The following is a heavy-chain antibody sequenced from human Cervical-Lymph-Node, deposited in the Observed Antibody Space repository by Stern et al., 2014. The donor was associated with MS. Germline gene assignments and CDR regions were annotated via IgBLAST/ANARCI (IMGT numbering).Heavy chain of an antibody. V-gene: IGHV4-59*08. J-gene: IGHJ5*02. D-gene: IGHD2-2*01. Sequence: QVQLLESGPGLVKPSETLSLTCSVSGGSIRSYSWTWIRQPPGKGLEWIGHIYYTGSTNYNPSLKSRVAMPADTSKTQISLQLTSVTAEDTAVYYCARSARAIVLVPASHNYFDPWGQGTLVTGSS. CDR3: ARSARAIVLVPASHNYFDP. CDR1: GGSIRSYS. CDR2: IYYTGST.